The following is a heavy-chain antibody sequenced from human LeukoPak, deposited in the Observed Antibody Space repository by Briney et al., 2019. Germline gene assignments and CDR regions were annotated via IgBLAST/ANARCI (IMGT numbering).Heavy chain of an antibody. D-gene: IGHD5-18*01. CDR3: ARICGYSYGYSDY. V-gene: IGHV4-59*12. CDR2: IYYTGSA. J-gene: IGHJ4*02. Sequence: SETLSLTCTVSGAPITRYYWSWIRQPPGKGLEWIGYIYYTGSANYSPSLKSRVSISVDTSKNQFSLKLSSVTAADTAVYYCARICGYSYGYSDYWGQGTLVTVPS. CDR1: GAPITRYY.